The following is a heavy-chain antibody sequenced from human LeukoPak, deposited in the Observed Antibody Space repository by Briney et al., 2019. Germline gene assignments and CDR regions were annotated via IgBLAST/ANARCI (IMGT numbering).Heavy chain of an antibody. Sequence: SETLSLTCTVSGGSISSSYWSWIRQPPGKGLEWIGYIFYSGSTNYNPSLKRRVTISVDTSKHQFSLNLSSVTAADTAVYYCGREGYPYGYVFDWGQGTLVTVSS. D-gene: IGHD5-18*01. CDR3: GREGYPYGYVFD. CDR2: IFYSGST. V-gene: IGHV4-59*01. CDR1: GGSISSSY. J-gene: IGHJ4*02.